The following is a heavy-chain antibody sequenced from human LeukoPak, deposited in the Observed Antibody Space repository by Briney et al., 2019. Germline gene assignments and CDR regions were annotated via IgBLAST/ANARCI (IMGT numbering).Heavy chain of an antibody. CDR3: ARDGLYDSSGYYMDS. CDR2: IYYSGGT. Sequence: SDTLSLICTVSGVAISSYHGMWIPQPPGKAVEWIGYIYYSGGTKYNPSLMSRVTISVDRAQNQFSLSLSSVTAADTAVYYCARDGLYDSSGYYMDSWGQGTLVIVSS. D-gene: IGHD3-22*01. J-gene: IGHJ4*02. CDR1: GVAISSYH. V-gene: IGHV4-59*13.